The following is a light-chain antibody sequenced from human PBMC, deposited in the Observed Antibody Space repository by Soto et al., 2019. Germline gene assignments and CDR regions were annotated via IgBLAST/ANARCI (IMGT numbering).Light chain of an antibody. J-gene: IGLJ1*01. CDR1: STDFVTYNR. CDR3: SLYTSENTYV. CDR2: EAS. Sequence: ALTQPPSVSGSPGQSVTISCTGTSTDFVTYNRVSWYQQPPGTAPKLIVYEASNRPSGVPDRFSGSKSGNTASLTISGLQAADEADYYCSLYTSENTYVFGTGTKVTVL. V-gene: IGLV2-18*01.